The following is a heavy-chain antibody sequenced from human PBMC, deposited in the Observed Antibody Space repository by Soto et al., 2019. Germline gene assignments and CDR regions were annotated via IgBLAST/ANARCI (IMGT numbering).Heavy chain of an antibody. CDR3: ARAARYSYGYHY. CDR1: GGSFSGYY. J-gene: IGHJ4*02. D-gene: IGHD5-18*01. CDR2: INNSGST. V-gene: IGHV4-34*01. Sequence: QVQLQQWGAGLLKPSETLSLTCAVYGGSFSGYYWSWIRQPPGKGLEWIGEINNSGSTNYNPSLKSRVTISVDTSKNQFSLKLSSVAAADTAVYYCARAARYSYGYHYWGQGTLVTVSS.